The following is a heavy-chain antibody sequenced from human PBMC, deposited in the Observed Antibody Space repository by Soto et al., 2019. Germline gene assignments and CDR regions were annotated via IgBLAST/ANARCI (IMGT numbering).Heavy chain of an antibody. J-gene: IGHJ3*02. D-gene: IGHD3-9*01. CDR2: ISAYNGNT. CDR1: GGTFSSYG. CDR3: ARGDYDILTRDAFDI. Sequence: ASVKVSCKASGGTFSSYGISWVRQAPGQGLEWMGWISAYNGNTNYAQKLQGRVTMTTDTSTSTAYMELRSLRSDDTAVYYCARGDYDILTRDAFDIWGQGTMVTVSS. V-gene: IGHV1-18*01.